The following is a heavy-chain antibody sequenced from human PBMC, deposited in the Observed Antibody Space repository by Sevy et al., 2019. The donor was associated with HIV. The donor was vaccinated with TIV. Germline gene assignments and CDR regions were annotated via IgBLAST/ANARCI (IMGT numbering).Heavy chain of an antibody. Sequence: GGSLRLSCAASGFTFSSYSMNWVRQAPGKGLEWVSSISTSSSYIYYADSVKGRFTISRDNAKNSLYLQMNSLRAEDTAVYYCARARGIAVAGTTDPMNKYWGQGTLVTVSS. CDR3: ARARGIAVAGTTDPMNKY. V-gene: IGHV3-21*01. J-gene: IGHJ4*02. CDR2: ISTSSSYI. D-gene: IGHD6-19*01. CDR1: GFTFSSYS.